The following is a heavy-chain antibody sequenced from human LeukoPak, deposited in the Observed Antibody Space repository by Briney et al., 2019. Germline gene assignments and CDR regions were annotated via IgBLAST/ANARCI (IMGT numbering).Heavy chain of an antibody. J-gene: IGHJ4*02. CDR3: AREYINYVQDY. V-gene: IGHV3-33*01. D-gene: IGHD4-11*01. Sequence: GGSLRLSCAASGFTFRTHGMHWVRQAPGKGLEWVAVIWSDGSYKYYADSVKGRFTISRDFSKNTLYLQMNSLRAEDTAVYYCAREYINYVQDYWGQGTLVTVSS. CDR2: IWSDGSYK. CDR1: GFTFRTHG.